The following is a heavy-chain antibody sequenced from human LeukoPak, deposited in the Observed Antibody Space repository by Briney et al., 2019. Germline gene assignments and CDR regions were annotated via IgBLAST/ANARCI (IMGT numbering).Heavy chain of an antibody. CDR1: GFTFDDYG. J-gene: IGHJ3*02. CDR3: ARGYSYGYVDAFDI. D-gene: IGHD5-18*01. V-gene: IGHV3-20*01. Sequence: GGSLRLSCAASGFTFDDYGTSWVRQAPGKGLEWVSGINWNGGSTGYADSVKGRFTISRDNAKNSLYLQMNSLRAEDTALYHCARGYSYGYVDAFDIWGQGTMVTVSS. CDR2: INWNGGST.